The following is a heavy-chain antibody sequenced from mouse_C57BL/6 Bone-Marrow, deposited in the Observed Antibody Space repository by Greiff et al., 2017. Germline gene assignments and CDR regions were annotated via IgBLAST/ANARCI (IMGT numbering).Heavy chain of an antibody. CDR3: ARRAYYDYDEAMDY. Sequence: EVNVVESGGDLVKPGGSLKLSCAASGFTFSSYGMSWVRQTPDKRLEWVATISSGGSYTYYPDSVKGRFTISRDNAKNTLYLQMSSLKSEDTAMYYCARRAYYDYDEAMDYWGQGTSVTVSS. V-gene: IGHV5-6*02. CDR1: GFTFSSYG. J-gene: IGHJ4*01. CDR2: ISSGGSYT. D-gene: IGHD2-4*01.